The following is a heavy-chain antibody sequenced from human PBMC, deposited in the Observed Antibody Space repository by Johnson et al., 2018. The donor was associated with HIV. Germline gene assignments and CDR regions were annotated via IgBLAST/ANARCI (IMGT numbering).Heavy chain of an antibody. J-gene: IGHJ3*02. CDR2: INWNGGST. CDR1: GFTFSSYA. D-gene: IGHD2-21*02. CDR3: ARGGLLSPDAFDI. Sequence: VQLVESGGGVVRPGGSLRLSCAASGFTFSSYAMSWVRQAPGKGLEWVSGINWNGGSTGYADSVKGRFTISRDNAKNSLYLQMNSLRAEDTAVYYCARGGLLSPDAFDIWGQGTMVTVSS. V-gene: IGHV3-20*04.